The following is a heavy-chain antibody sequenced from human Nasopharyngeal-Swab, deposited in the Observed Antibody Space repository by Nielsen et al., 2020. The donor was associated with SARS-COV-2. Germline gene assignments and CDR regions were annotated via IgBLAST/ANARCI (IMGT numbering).Heavy chain of an antibody. CDR2: IYTSGST. J-gene: IGHJ6*02. D-gene: IGHD3-10*01. CDR1: GGSISSYY. CDR3: ARDNMVRGVIRYYYYGMDV. V-gene: IGHV4-4*07. Sequence: GSLRLSCTVSGGSISSYYWSWIRQPAGKGLEWIGRIYTSGSTNYNPSLKSRVTMSVDTSKNQFSLKLSSVTAVDTAVYYCARDNMVRGVIRYYYYGMDVWGQGTTVTVSS.